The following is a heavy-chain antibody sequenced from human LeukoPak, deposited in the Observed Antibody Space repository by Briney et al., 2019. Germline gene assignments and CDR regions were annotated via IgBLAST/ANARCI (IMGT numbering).Heavy chain of an antibody. CDR2: IIPIFGTA. CDR1: RGTFSSYA. CDR3: ARSPMYYYDSSGYSWFDP. J-gene: IGHJ5*02. Sequence: GASVNVSRTASRGTFSSYAISWVRQAPGHGLEWMGRIIPIFGTANYAQKFQGRVTITADESTSTAYMELSSLRSEDTAVYYCARSPMYYYDSSGYSWFDPWGQGTLVTVSS. V-gene: IGHV1-69*13. D-gene: IGHD3-22*01.